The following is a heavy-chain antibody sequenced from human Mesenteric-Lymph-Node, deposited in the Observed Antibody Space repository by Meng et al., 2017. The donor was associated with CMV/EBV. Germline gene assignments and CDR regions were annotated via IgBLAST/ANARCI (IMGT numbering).Heavy chain of an antibody. V-gene: IGHV3-53*01. CDR2: IYSGGST. Sequence: GGSLRLSCAASGFTVSSNYMSWVRQAPGKGLEWVSVIYSGGSTYYADSVKGRFTISRDNSKNTLYLQMNSLRAEDTAVYYCARAQYSGSQHPWDAFDIWGQGTMVTVSS. CDR3: ARAQYSGSQHPWDAFDI. D-gene: IGHD1-26*01. CDR1: GFTVSSNY. J-gene: IGHJ3*02.